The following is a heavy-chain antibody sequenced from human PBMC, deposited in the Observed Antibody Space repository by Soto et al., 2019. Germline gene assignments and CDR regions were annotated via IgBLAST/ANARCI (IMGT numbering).Heavy chain of an antibody. CDR2: IYYSGST. CDR3: AGARQWMFRHWYFDL. D-gene: IGHD6-19*01. CDR1: GGSLSSYY. Sequence: PSVTLSLPCSLSGGSLSSYYWSWIRQPPGKVLEWIGYIYYSGSTNSIPSLNSRVTMPVDSSQNPFSLHLSSVTAADPAEYYCAGARQWMFRHWYFDLWDRGNRVIVSS. V-gene: IGHV4-59*01. J-gene: IGHJ2*01.